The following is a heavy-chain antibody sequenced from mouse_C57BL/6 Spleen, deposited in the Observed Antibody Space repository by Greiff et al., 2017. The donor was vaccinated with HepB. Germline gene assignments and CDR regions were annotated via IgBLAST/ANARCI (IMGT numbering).Heavy chain of an antibody. J-gene: IGHJ2*01. CDR1: GFTFSSYA. Sequence: EVMLVESGGGLVKPGGSLKLSCAASGFTFSSYAMSWVRQTPEKRLEWVATISDGGSYTYYPDNVKGRFTISRDNAKNNLYLQMSHLKSEDTAVYYCARYYGNLYFDYWGQGTTLTVSS. CDR2: ISDGGSYT. V-gene: IGHV5-4*03. CDR3: ARYYGNLYFDY. D-gene: IGHD2-1*01.